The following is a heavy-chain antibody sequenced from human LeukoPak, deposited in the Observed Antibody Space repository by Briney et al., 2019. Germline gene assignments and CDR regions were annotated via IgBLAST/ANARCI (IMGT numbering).Heavy chain of an antibody. CDR3: ARDVGTTGPTTMDY. J-gene: IGHJ4*02. CDR2: IRTDNGNT. D-gene: IGHD1-1*01. V-gene: IGHV1-18*01. Sequence: ASVKVSCKASGYTFTKYGLIWVRQVPGQGLEWMGWIRTDNGNTNYVQNFQGRVTMTTDTSTNPAYMELRSLSSDVSAIYSCARDVGTTGPTTMDYWGQGTLVTVSS. CDR1: GYTFTKYG.